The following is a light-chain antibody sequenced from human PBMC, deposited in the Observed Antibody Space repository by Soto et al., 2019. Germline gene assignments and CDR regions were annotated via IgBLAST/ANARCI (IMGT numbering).Light chain of an antibody. V-gene: IGKV1-39*01. CDR3: LQSYNAPYT. Sequence: DIQLTQSPSSLSASVGDRVTITCRASQSISNFLIWYQQKPGEAPKVLIYAPSSLQRGVPSRFSGSGSETDFTLTISSLQLEDFATYYCLQSYNAPYTFGQGTKLEIK. J-gene: IGKJ2*01. CDR2: APS. CDR1: QSISNF.